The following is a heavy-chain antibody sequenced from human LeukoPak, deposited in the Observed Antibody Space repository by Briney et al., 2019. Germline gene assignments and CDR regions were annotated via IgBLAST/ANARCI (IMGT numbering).Heavy chain of an antibody. J-gene: IGHJ4*02. Sequence: SETLSLTCTVSGDSLNSYYWSWIRQPPGKGLEWIGYIYYSGSTNYNPSLKSRVTISVDTSKNQFSLKLSSVTAADTAVYYCAGGGYSYGFSFDYWGQGTLVTVSS. D-gene: IGHD5-18*01. CDR3: AGGGYSYGFSFDY. CDR2: IYYSGST. V-gene: IGHV4-59*01. CDR1: GDSLNSYY.